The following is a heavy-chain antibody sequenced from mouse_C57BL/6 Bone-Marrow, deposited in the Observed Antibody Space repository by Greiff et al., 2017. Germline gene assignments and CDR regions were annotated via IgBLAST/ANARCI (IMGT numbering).Heavy chain of an antibody. CDR3: ARSAYVEGAMDY. V-gene: IGHV1-81*01. D-gene: IGHD1-1*01. CDR2: IYPRSGNT. Sequence: QVQLQQSGAELARPGASVKLSCKASGYTFTSYGISWVKQRTGQGLEWIGEIYPRSGNTYYNAKFKGKATLTADKSSSTAYMELRSLTSEDSAVYFCARSAYVEGAMDYWGQGTSVTVSS. CDR1: GYTFTSYG. J-gene: IGHJ4*01.